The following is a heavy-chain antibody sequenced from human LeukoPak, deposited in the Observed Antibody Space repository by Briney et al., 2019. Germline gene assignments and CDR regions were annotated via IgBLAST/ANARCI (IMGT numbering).Heavy chain of an antibody. D-gene: IGHD3-10*01. CDR1: GGSISSSSYY. CDR2: IYYSGST. Sequence: SETLSLTCTVSGGSISSSSYYWGWIRQPPGKGLEWIGSIYYSGSTYYNPSLKSRVTISVDTSKNQFSLKLSSVTAADTAAYYCARHYYGSGSPVDYWGQGTLVTVSS. J-gene: IGHJ4*02. V-gene: IGHV4-39*01. CDR3: ARHYYGSGSPVDY.